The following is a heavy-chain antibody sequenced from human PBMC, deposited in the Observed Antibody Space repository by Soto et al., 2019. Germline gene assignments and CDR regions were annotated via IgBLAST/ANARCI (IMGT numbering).Heavy chain of an antibody. CDR3: AHWGDYYDSSGYPRLDY. V-gene: IGHV2-5*02. D-gene: IGHD3-22*01. CDR1: GFSLSTSGVG. Sequence: QITLKESGPTLVKPTQTLTLTCTFSGFSLSTSGVGVGWIRQPPGKALEWLALIYWDDDKRYSPSLKSRLTITKDTSKNQVVLTMTHMDPVDTATYYCAHWGDYYDSSGYPRLDYWGQGTLVTVSS. J-gene: IGHJ4*02. CDR2: IYWDDDK.